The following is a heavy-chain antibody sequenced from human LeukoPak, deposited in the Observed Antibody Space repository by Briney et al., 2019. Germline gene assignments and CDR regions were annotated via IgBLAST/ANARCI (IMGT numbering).Heavy chain of an antibody. CDR1: GFTFSSYG. CDR2: IRYDGSNK. D-gene: IGHD6-13*01. Sequence: GGSLRLSCAASGFTFSSYGMHWVRQAPGKGLEWVAFIRYDGSNKYYADSVKGRFTISRDNAKNSLYLQTNSLRAEDTAVYYCAREPRQIAAAKINWFDPWGQGTLVTVSS. CDR3: AREPRQIAAAKINWFDP. J-gene: IGHJ5*02. V-gene: IGHV3-30*02.